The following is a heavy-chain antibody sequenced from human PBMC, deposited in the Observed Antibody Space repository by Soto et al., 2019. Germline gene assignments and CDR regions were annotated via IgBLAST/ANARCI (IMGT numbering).Heavy chain of an antibody. CDR1: GFTFSSYW. CDR2: IKQDGSEK. Sequence: GGSLRLSCAASGFTFSSYWMSWVRQAPGKGLEWVANIKQDGSEKYYVDSVKGRFTISRDNAKNSLYLQMNSLRAEDTAVYYCASVITGTTFYGMDVWGQGTTVTVSS. V-gene: IGHV3-7*05. J-gene: IGHJ6*02. D-gene: IGHD1-7*01. CDR3: ASVITGTTFYGMDV.